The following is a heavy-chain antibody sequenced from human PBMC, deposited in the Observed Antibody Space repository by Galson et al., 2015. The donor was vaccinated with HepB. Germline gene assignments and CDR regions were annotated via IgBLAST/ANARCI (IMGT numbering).Heavy chain of an antibody. CDR1: GYTFTSYG. D-gene: IGHD6-13*01. CDR3: ARLMSIAAAGGGWFDP. CDR2: ISAYNGNT. J-gene: IGHJ5*02. Sequence: SVKVSCKASGYTFTSYGISWVRQAPGQGLEWMGWISAYNGNTNYAQKLQGRVTMTTDTSTSTAYMELRSLRSDDTAVYYCARLMSIAAAGGGWFDPWGQGTLVTVSS. V-gene: IGHV1-18*01.